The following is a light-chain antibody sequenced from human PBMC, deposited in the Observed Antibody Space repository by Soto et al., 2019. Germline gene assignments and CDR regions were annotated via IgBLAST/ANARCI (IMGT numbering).Light chain of an antibody. CDR1: QGISNS. CDR3: QKYNSAPPFT. V-gene: IGKV1-27*01. J-gene: IGKJ3*01. CDR2: PAS. Sequence: DIQMTQSPSSLSASVGDRVTITCRASQGISNSLAWYQQKPGKVPKLLIYPASTLQSGVPSRFSGSGSGTDFTLTISSLQPEDVATSYCQKYNSAPPFTFGPGTKVDIK.